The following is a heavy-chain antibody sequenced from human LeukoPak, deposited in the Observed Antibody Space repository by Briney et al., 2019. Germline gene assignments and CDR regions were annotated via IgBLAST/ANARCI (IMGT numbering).Heavy chain of an antibody. CDR3: ARHAVYAGSGWAFDY. V-gene: IGHV4-59*08. J-gene: IGHJ4*02. CDR1: GGSISPYY. CDR2: IFHTGSGST. Sequence: PSETLSLTCTVSGGSISPYYWSWIRQPPGKGLEWIGYIFHTGSGSTSHNPSLKSRVTISVDTSKNQFSLNLNSVTAADTAVYYCARHAVYAGSGWAFDYWGQGTLVTVSS. D-gene: IGHD6-19*01.